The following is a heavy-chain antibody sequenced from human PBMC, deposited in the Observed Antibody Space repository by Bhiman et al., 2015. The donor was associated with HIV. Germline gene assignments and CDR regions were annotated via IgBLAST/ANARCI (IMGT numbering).Heavy chain of an antibody. J-gene: IGHJ6*02. CDR3: TTGRYYYYYGMDV. Sequence: EVQLVESGGGLVKPGGSLRLSCAASGFTFSNAWMSWVRQAPGKGLEWVGRIKSKTDGGTTDYAAPVKGRFTISRDDSKNTLYLQMNSLKTEDTAVYYCTTGRYYYYYGMDVWGQGTTVTVSS. CDR2: IKSKTDGGTT. V-gene: IGHV3-15*01. CDR1: GFTFSNAW.